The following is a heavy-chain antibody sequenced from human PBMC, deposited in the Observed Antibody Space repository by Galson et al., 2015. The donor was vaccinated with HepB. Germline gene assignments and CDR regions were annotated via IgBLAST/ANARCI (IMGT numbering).Heavy chain of an antibody. CDR3: ARAAEVGWDYGDYQHAFDI. CDR1: GYTFISYG. V-gene: IGHV1-18*04. D-gene: IGHD4-17*01. Sequence: SVKVSCKASGYTFISYGISWVRQAPGQGLEWMGWISAYNGNTNYAQKLQGRVTMTTDTSTSTAYMELRSLRSDDTAVYYCARAAEVGWDYGDYQHAFDIWGQGTMVTVSS. J-gene: IGHJ3*02. CDR2: ISAYNGNT.